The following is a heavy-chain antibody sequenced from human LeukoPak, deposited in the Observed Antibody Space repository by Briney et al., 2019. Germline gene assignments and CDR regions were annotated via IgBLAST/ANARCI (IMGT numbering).Heavy chain of an antibody. J-gene: IGHJ4*02. Sequence: PGGSLRLSCAASGFTFSSHSMNWVRQAPGKGLEWVSHISSSSTIYYADSVKGRFTISRDNAKNSLYLQMNSLRAEDTAVYYCARGAYYYEDWGQGTLVTVSS. CDR3: ARGAYYYED. D-gene: IGHD3-22*01. CDR1: GFTFSSHS. V-gene: IGHV3-48*01. CDR2: ISSSSTI.